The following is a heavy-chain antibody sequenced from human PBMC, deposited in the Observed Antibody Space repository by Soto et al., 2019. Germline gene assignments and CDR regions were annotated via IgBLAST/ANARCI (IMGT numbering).Heavy chain of an antibody. CDR3: ARASGSSPPPDY. CDR1: GGSFSGYY. CDR2: INHSGST. D-gene: IGHD1-26*01. J-gene: IGHJ4*02. V-gene: IGHV4-34*01. Sequence: QVQLQQWGAGLLKPSETLSLTCAVYGGSFSGYYWSWIRQPPEKGLEWIGEINHSGSTNYNPSLKSRVTISVDTSNNQFYLKLSSETAADTAVYYCARASGSSPPPDYWGLGTLVTVSS.